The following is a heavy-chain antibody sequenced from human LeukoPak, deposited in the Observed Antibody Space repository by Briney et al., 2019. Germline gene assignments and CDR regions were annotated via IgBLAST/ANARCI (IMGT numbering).Heavy chain of an antibody. CDR1: GGSISSYY. J-gene: IGHJ6*03. D-gene: IGHD2-2*01. V-gene: IGHV4-59*01. CDR2: IYYSGST. Sequence: SETLSLTCTVSGGSISSYYWSWIRQPPGKGLEWIGYIYYSGSTNYNPSLKCRVTISVDTSKNQFSLKLSSVTAADTAVYYCARLVVPAAHLYYYYYYYMDVWGKGTTVTVSS. CDR3: ARLVVPAAHLYYYYYYYMDV.